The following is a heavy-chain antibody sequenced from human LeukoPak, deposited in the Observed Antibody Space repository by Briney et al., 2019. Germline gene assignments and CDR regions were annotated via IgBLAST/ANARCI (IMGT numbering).Heavy chain of an antibody. CDR2: MNPNSGNT. Sequence: GASVKVSCKASGYTFTSYDINWVRQATGQGLEWMGWMNPNSGNTGYAQKFQGRVTMTRNTSISTAYMELSSLRSEDTAVYYCARAAATPRCSGGSCYSGRGGYYYYYYMDVWGKGTTVTVSS. CDR3: ARAAATPRCSGGSCYSGRGGYYYYYYMDV. D-gene: IGHD2-15*01. CDR1: GYTFTSYD. J-gene: IGHJ6*03. V-gene: IGHV1-8*02.